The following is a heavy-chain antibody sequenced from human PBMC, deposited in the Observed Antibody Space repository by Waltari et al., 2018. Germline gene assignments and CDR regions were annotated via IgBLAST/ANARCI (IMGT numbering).Heavy chain of an antibody. J-gene: IGHJ6*02. CDR1: GFTTKDYA. V-gene: IGHV3-9*02. CDR3: GKDISPGGMDV. Sequence: EVQLVDSGGGLVRPGRSLTLSCVSSGFTTKDYAMHLVRKAPGKGLEWVSGIYWNSDRIDYADSVKGRFITSRDNAKNSLYLEMNSLRPEDTALYYCGKDISPGGMDVWGQGTAVTVSS. CDR2: IYWNSDRI.